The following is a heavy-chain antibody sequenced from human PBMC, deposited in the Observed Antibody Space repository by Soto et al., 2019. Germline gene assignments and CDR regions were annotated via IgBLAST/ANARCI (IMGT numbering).Heavy chain of an antibody. D-gene: IGHD3-3*01. Sequence: SGKGSCTASGSSFVNSAINWLLETLGQGLEWLGGFIPVYRTLKYAQKFQGRVTITADESTGTAYMTLSSLASDDTAVYYCATGVIWIGYFTVDSWGQGTRVTVS. CDR3: ATGVIWIGYFTVDS. V-gene: IGHV1-69*13. CDR2: FIPVYRTL. J-gene: IGHJ4*02. CDR1: GSSFVNSA.